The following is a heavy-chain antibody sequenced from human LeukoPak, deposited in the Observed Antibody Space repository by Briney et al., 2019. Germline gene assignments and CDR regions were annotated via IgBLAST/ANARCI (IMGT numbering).Heavy chain of an antibody. CDR2: INPNSGGT. Sequence: ASVKVSCKASGYTFTSYDMNWVRQAPGQGLEWMGWINPNSGGTNYAQKFRGRVTMTRDTSITTVYLQLSRLKSDDTAVYYCVSGYSDYADYYNYYMGVWGKGTTVTVSS. V-gene: IGHV1-2*02. J-gene: IGHJ6*03. D-gene: IGHD4-11*01. CDR1: GYTFTSYD. CDR3: VSGYSDYADYYNYYMGV.